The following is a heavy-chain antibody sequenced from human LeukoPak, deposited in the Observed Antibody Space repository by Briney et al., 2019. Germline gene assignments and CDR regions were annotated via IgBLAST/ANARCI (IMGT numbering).Heavy chain of an antibody. D-gene: IGHD2-2*01. CDR1: GVTLSNYD. CDR2: ISTSSRYI. Sequence: GGSLRLSCAASGVTLSNYDMNWVRQAQGKGLEWVSSISTSSRYIYYKDSVRGRFTISRDDAKNSLYLEMNSLRAEDTAVYYCARADCSSSTCYLRRSWFDPWGQGTLVTVSS. CDR3: ARADCSSSTCYLRRSWFDP. V-gene: IGHV3-21*01. J-gene: IGHJ5*02.